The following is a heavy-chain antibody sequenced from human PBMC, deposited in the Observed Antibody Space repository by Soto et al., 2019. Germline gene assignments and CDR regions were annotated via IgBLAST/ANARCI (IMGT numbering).Heavy chain of an antibody. CDR3: ARQGFGAIHGLVDV. CDR2: IFSSGNP. Sequence: SETLSLTCAVSGGSISSGGYSWSWIRQPPGKGLEWIGYIFSSGNPKYNPSLKSRLTISVDPSKNQISLRLTSVTAADTAVYFCARQGFGAIHGLVDVWGQGTTVTVSS. V-gene: IGHV4-61*08. CDR1: GGSISSGGYS. J-gene: IGHJ6*02. D-gene: IGHD3-10*01.